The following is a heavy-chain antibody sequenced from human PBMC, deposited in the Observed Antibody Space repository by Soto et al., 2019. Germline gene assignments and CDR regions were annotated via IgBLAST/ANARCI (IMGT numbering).Heavy chain of an antibody. J-gene: IGHJ4*02. V-gene: IGHV3-33*01. Sequence: QVQLVESGGGVVQPGRSLRLSCAASGFTFSTYGMHWVRQAPGKGLVWVAVIWYDGSNKYYADSVKGRFTISRDNSEDTLYLQMNSLRAEDTAVYYCARAVGPFDYWGQGTLVTVSA. CDR3: ARAVGPFDY. CDR2: IWYDGSNK. CDR1: GFTFSTYG.